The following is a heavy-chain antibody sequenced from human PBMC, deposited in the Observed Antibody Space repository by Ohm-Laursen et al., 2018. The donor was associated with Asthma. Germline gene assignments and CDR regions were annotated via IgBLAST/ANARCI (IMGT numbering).Heavy chain of an antibody. V-gene: IGHV3-11*03. CDR2: ISSTGGYS. CDR3: AAGGYSNYYYYYGMDV. J-gene: IGHJ6*02. Sequence: SLRLSCAASGFTFSDYFLSWIRQAPGKGLEWVSFISSTGGYSNYAASVKGRFTVSRDNAKSSLYLQMNNLRADDTAVYYCAAGGYSNYYYYYGMDVWGQGTTVTVSS. D-gene: IGHD4-11*01. CDR1: GFTFSDYF.